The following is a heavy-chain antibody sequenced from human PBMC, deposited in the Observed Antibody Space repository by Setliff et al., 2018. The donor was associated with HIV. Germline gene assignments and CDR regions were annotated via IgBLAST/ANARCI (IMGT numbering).Heavy chain of an antibody. J-gene: IGHJ3*02. V-gene: IGHV4-34*01. CDR2: ISHSGRT. D-gene: IGHD3-22*01. Sequence: SETLSLNCAVYVGSFSGYYWSWIRQPPGKGLEWIGEISHSGRTNYNPSLKSRVTITVDTSKNQFSLKLSSVTAADTAVYYCARGPLDSSGYRSDAFDIWGQGTMVTVSS. CDR1: VGSFSGYY. CDR3: ARGPLDSSGYRSDAFDI.